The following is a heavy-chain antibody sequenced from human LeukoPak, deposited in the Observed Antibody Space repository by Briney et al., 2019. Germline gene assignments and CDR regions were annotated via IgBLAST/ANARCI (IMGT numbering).Heavy chain of an antibody. J-gene: IGHJ6*04. CDR2: ISYDGSNK. Sequence: PGGSLRLSCAASGFTFSSYGMHWVRQAPGKGLEWVAVISYDGSNKYYADSVKGRFTISRDNSKNTLYLQMNSLRAEDTAVYYCAKDLRYCSSTSCYPPYYYYGMDVWGKGTTVTVSS. CDR3: AKDLRYCSSTSCYPPYYYYGMDV. CDR1: GFTFSSYG. D-gene: IGHD2-2*01. V-gene: IGHV3-30*18.